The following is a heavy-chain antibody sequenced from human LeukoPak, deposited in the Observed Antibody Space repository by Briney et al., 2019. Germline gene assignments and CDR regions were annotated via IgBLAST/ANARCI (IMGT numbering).Heavy chain of an antibody. V-gene: IGHV4-34*01. D-gene: IGHD2-2*02. CDR3: AGNCSSTSCDSRNWFDP. J-gene: IGHJ5*02. CDR2: INHSGST. Sequence: SETLSLTCTVSGDSFSTYHWSWIRQPPGKGLEWIGEINHSGSTNYNPSLKSRVTISVDTSKNQFSLKLSSVTAADTAVYYCAGNCSSTSCDSRNWFDPWGQGTLVTVSS. CDR1: GDSFSTYH.